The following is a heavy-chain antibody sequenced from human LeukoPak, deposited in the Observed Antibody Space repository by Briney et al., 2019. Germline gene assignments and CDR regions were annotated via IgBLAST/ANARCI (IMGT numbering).Heavy chain of an antibody. CDR1: GFTFRTCA. D-gene: IGHD1-7*01. CDR2: IGSPEET. J-gene: IGHJ4*02. V-gene: IGHV3-23*01. CDR3: AKDAIPGNSLWDYFAY. Sequence: GGSLTLSCAASGFTFRTCAMTWVRQAPGKGLEWVSSIGSPEETYYADSVKGRFTVSRDNSKNTLFLQLNSLRAEDSAVYYCAKDAIPGNSLWDYFAYWGQGALVTVSS.